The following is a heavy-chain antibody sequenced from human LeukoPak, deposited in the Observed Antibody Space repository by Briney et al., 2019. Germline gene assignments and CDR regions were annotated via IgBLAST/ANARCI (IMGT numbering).Heavy chain of an antibody. Sequence: SETLSLTCAVFGGPFSGYYWSWIRQPPGKGLEWIGQINHSGSNNYNPSLRSRVTISVDTSKNQSSLKLSSVTAADTAVYYCARKNPRTNIVGAVPRYWFDPWGQGTLVTVSS. D-gene: IGHD1-26*01. CDR3: ARKNPRTNIVGAVPRYWFDP. CDR2: INHSGSN. CDR1: GGPFSGYY. J-gene: IGHJ5*02. V-gene: IGHV4-34*01.